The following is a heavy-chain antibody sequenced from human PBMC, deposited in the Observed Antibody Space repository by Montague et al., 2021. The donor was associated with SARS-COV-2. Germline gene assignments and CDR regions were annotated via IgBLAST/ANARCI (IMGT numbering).Heavy chain of an antibody. V-gene: IGHV4-4*07. D-gene: IGHD3-10*01. CDR2: IYASGST. CDR1: GVSITSYY. CDR3: ARASITMVRGVTRWYFDL. Sequence: SETLSLTCSISGVSITSYYWSWVRQPAGKGLEWIGHIYASGSTNYSPSLKSRVTISVDTSKNQFSLKLSSVTAADTAVYYCARASITMVRGVTRWYFDLWGRGTLVTVSS. J-gene: IGHJ2*01.